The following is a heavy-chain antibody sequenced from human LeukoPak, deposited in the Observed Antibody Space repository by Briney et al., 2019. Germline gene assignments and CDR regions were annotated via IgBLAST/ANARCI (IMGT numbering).Heavy chain of an antibody. J-gene: IGHJ4*02. Sequence: GGSLRLSCAASGFTFSSYAMHWVRQAPGKGLEWVAVISYDGSNKYYADSVKGRFTISRDNSKNTLYLQMNSLRAEDTAVYYCARDSGYWGQGTLVTVSS. CDR1: GFTFSSYA. V-gene: IGHV3-30*04. CDR2: ISYDGSNK. CDR3: ARDSGY.